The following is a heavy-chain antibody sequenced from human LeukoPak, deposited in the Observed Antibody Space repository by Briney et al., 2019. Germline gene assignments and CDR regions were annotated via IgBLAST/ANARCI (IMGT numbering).Heavy chain of an antibody. D-gene: IGHD3-3*01. CDR3: ARVSGVVIDAFDI. CDR2: INPNSGGT. CDR1: GYTFTGYY. J-gene: IGHJ3*02. Sequence: GASVKVSCKASGYTFTGYYMHWVRQAPGQGLEWMGWINPNSGGTNYAQKFQGRVTMTRDTSISTAYMELSRLRSDDTAVYYCARVSGVVIDAFDIWGQGTMVTVSS. V-gene: IGHV1-2*02.